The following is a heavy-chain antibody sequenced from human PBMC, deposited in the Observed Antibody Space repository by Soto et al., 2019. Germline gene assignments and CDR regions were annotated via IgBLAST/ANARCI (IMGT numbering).Heavy chain of an antibody. D-gene: IGHD6-19*01. J-gene: IGHJ6*02. Sequence: GPSVKVSCKTSGYTFSNYGINCVRQAPGQGLEWMGWISGYNGNTNYAQTVQGRVTMTTDTSTGTVYMELRSLKSDDTAIYYCSRFIMVGGWFDPNYYHGMDVWGQGTTVTVSS. CDR3: SRFIMVGGWFDPNYYHGMDV. V-gene: IGHV1-18*01. CDR2: ISGYNGNT. CDR1: GYTFSNYG.